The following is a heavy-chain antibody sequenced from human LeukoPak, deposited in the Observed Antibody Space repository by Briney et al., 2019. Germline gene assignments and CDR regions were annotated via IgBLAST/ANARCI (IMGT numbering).Heavy chain of an antibody. J-gene: IGHJ4*02. CDR3: ARGRVYGDYVFDY. Sequence: GGSLRLSCAASGFTFSSYSMNWVRQAPGKGLEWVSSISSSGSYIYYADSVKGRFTISRDNAKNSLYLQMNSLRAEDTAVYYCARGRVYGDYVFDYWGQGTLVTVSS. CDR2: ISSSGSYI. V-gene: IGHV3-21*01. D-gene: IGHD4-17*01. CDR1: GFTFSSYS.